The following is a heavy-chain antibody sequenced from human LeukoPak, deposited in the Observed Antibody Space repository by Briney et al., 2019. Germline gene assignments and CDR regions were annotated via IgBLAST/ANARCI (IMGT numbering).Heavy chain of an antibody. D-gene: IGHD3-10*01. Sequence: SQTLSLTCTVSGGSISSGGYYWSWIRQHPGTGLEWIGYIYYSGSTYYNPSLKSRVTISVDTSKNQFSLKLSSVTAADTAVYYCARGGRGYGSGSYYRVYWGQGTLVTVSS. CDR1: GGSISSGGYY. J-gene: IGHJ4*02. CDR2: IYYSGST. CDR3: ARGGRGYGSGSYYRVY. V-gene: IGHV4-31*03.